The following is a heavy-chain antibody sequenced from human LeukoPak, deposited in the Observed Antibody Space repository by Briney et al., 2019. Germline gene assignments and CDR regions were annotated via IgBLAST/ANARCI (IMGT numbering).Heavy chain of an antibody. J-gene: IGHJ3*02. D-gene: IGHD4-17*01. Sequence: ASVKVSCKASGYTFTGYYMHWVRQAPGQGLEWMGWINPNSGGTNYAQKFQGRVTMTRDTSISTAYMELSRLRSDDTAVYYCAKTTVPIDAFDTWGQGTMVTVSS. CDR3: AKTTVPIDAFDT. CDR2: INPNSGGT. V-gene: IGHV1-2*02. CDR1: GYTFTGYY.